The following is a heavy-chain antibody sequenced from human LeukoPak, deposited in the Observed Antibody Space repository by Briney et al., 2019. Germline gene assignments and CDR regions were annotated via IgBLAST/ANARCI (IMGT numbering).Heavy chain of an antibody. Sequence: SETLSLTCAVYGGSFSGYYWSWIRQPPGKGLEWIGEINHSGSTNYNPSLKSRVTISVDTSKNQFSLKPSSVTAADTAVYYCARGNRGYCTNGVCPTGYYYMDVWGKGTTVTVSS. CDR3: ARGNRGYCTNGVCPTGYYYMDV. V-gene: IGHV4-34*01. J-gene: IGHJ6*03. CDR1: GGSFSGYY. D-gene: IGHD2-8*01. CDR2: INHSGST.